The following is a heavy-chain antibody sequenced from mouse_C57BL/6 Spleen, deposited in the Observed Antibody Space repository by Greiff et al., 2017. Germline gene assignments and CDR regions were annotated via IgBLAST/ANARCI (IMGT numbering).Heavy chain of an antibody. J-gene: IGHJ2*01. D-gene: IGHD1-1*01. CDR3: ARRSDYYGSSPLDY. V-gene: IGHV5-17*01. CDR2: ISSGSSTI. Sequence: EVQGVESGGGLVKPGGSLKLSCAASGFTLSDYGMHWVRQAPEKGLEWVAYISSGSSTIYYADTVKGRFTISRDNAKNTLFLQLTSLRSEDTAMYYCARRSDYYGSSPLDYWGQGTTLTVSS. CDR1: GFTLSDYG.